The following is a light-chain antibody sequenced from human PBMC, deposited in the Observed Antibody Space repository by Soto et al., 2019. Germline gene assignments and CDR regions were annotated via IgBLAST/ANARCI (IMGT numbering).Light chain of an antibody. Sequence: QSVLTQPASVSGSPGQSITISCTVTSSDVVSYNLVSWYQHHPGKAPKLMIYEGGKRPSGVSNRFSGSKSGNSASLTISGLQAEDEADYYCCSYAGSNTHYVFGTGTKVTVL. J-gene: IGLJ1*01. V-gene: IGLV2-23*01. CDR2: EGG. CDR3: CSYAGSNTHYV. CDR1: SSDVVSYNL.